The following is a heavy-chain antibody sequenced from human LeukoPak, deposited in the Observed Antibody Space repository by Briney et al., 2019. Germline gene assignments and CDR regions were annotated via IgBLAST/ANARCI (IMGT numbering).Heavy chain of an antibody. CDR1: GGSISSYY. D-gene: IGHD6-19*01. J-gene: IGHJ4*02. CDR2: IYTSGST. V-gene: IGHV4-4*07. CDR3: ARSIGYSSGWYGGRNLYFDY. Sequence: SETLSLTRTVSGGSISSYYWSWIRQPAGKGLEWIGRIYTSGSTNYNPSLKSRVTMSVDTSKNQVSLKLSSVTAADTAVYYCARSIGYSSGWYGGRNLYFDYWGQGTLVTVSS.